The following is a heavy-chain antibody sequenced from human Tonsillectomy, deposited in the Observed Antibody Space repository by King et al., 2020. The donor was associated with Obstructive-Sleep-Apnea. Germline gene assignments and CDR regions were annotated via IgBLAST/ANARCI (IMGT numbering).Heavy chain of an antibody. CDR1: GGSISGETYY. J-gene: IGHJ4*02. D-gene: IGHD6-19*01. CDR2: IDYTVTT. V-gene: IGHV4-39*07. CDR3: AGIIGDYTSGWTVDY. Sequence: QLQESGPGLVESSETLSLTCTVSGGSISGETYYWGWIRQAPGKGLVWIGSIDYTVTTYYNPSLGRRVTISVDTSKNQFSLNLNSVTAAVTAVFYWAGIIGDYTSGWTVDYWGQGTLVIVSS.